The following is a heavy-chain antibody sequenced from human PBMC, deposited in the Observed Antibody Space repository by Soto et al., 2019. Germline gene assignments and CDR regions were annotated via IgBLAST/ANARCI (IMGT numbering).Heavy chain of an antibody. CDR3: AKYGGRNSFDY. CDR2: ISYDGSNK. Sequence: QVQLVESGGGVVQPGRSLRLSCAASGFTFSSYGMHWVRQAPGKGLEWVAVISYDGSNKYYADSVKGRFTISRDNSKNTLYLQMNSLRAGDTAVYYCAKYGGRNSFDYWGQGTLVTVSS. CDR1: GFTFSSYG. D-gene: IGHD4-4*01. J-gene: IGHJ4*02. V-gene: IGHV3-30*18.